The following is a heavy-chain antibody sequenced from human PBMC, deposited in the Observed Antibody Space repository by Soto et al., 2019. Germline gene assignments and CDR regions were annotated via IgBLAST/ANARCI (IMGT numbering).Heavy chain of an antibody. CDR3: ARFSIPWSYDFWSGVDNHDAFDI. J-gene: IGHJ3*02. Sequence: GGSLRLSSAAYGFTFSSYWMSWDRQAPGKGLEWVANIKQDGSEKYYGNSVKGRFTISRDNAKYSLYLQMNSLRAEDTSFYYCARFSIPWSYDFWSGVDNHDAFDIWGQGTMVTVSS. V-gene: IGHV3-7*01. CDR1: GFTFSSYW. D-gene: IGHD3-3*01. CDR2: IKQDGSEK.